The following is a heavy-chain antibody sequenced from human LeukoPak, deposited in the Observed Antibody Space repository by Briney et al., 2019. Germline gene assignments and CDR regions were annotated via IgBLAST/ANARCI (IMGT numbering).Heavy chain of an antibody. CDR2: IYYSGST. D-gene: IGHD5-18*01. J-gene: IGHJ4*02. CDR3: ARDRDTALDY. Sequence: PSETLSLTCTVSGGSISSSSYYWGWIRQPPGKGLEWIGSIYYSGSTYYNPSLKSRVTISVDTSKNQFSLELSSVTAADTAVYYCARDRDTALDYWGQGTLVTVSS. CDR1: GGSISSSSYY. V-gene: IGHV4-39*07.